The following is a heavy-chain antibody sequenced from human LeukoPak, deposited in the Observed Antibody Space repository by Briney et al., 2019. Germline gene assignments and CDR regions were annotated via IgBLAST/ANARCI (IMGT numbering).Heavy chain of an antibody. CDR2: IKQDGSEK. CDR1: GFTFTSYW. D-gene: IGHD6-19*01. Sequence: GGSLRLSCAASGFTFTSYWMSWVRQAPGKGLEWVANIKQDGSEKYYVDSVKGRFTISRDNAKNSLYLQMNSLRAEDTAVYYCARAPPDSGWYADYYYYMDVWGKGTTVTVSS. V-gene: IGHV3-7*01. J-gene: IGHJ6*03. CDR3: ARAPPDSGWYADYYYYMDV.